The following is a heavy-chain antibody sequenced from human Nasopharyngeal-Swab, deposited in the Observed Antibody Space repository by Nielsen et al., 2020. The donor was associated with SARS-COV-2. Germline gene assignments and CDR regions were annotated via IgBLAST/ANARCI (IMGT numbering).Heavy chain of an antibody. CDR3: AAPLTGLHY. J-gene: IGHJ4*02. CDR1: GFTVTNNY. CDR2: IYASGDT. V-gene: IGHV3-53*01. Sequence: GGSLRLSCAASGFTVTNNYMTWVRQVPGKGLEWISHIYASGDTHTADAVKGRFTISRDSSENTPYLEMNNLTPDDTATYYCAAPLTGLHYWGQGTLVTVSS. D-gene: IGHD1-20*01.